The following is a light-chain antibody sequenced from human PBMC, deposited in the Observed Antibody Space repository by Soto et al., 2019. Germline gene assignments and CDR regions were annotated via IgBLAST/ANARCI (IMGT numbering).Light chain of an antibody. J-gene: IGKJ2*01. V-gene: IGKV1-6*01. Sequence: AIQMTQSPSSLSTSVGDRVTITCRASQGLRNDLGWYQQKPGKAPKLLIYAASSLQSGVPSRFSGSGSGTDFTLTITSLQPEDFATYYCLQDYTFPYTFGQGTKLEIK. CDR3: LQDYTFPYT. CDR1: QGLRND. CDR2: AAS.